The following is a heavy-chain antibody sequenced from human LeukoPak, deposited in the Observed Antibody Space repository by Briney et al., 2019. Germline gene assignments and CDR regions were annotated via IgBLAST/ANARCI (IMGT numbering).Heavy chain of an antibody. CDR2: IRSGGNNK. CDR3: AKDSNWGFDQ. V-gene: IGHV3-30*02. J-gene: IGHJ4*02. CDR1: RFTFRSYG. Sequence: GGSLRLSCAASRFTFRSYGMHWVRQAPGKGLEWVAFIRSGGNNKYHADSVKGRFTISRDNSKNTLYLQMNSLRPEDTAVYYCAKDSNWGFDQWGQGTLVTVSS. D-gene: IGHD7-27*01.